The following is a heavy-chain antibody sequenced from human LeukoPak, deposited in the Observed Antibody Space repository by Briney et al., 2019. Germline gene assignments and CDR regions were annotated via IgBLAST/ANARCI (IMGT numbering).Heavy chain of an antibody. CDR3: AKDPWVVRGVTLDY. J-gene: IGHJ4*02. D-gene: IGHD3-10*01. V-gene: IGHV3-30*02. CDR1: GFTFSSYG. Sequence: GGSLRLSCAASGFTFSSYGMHWVREAPGKGLEWGAFIRYDGSNKYYADSVKGRFTISRDNSKNTLYLQMNSLRAEDTAVYYCAKDPWVVRGVTLDYWGQGTLVTVSS. CDR2: IRYDGSNK.